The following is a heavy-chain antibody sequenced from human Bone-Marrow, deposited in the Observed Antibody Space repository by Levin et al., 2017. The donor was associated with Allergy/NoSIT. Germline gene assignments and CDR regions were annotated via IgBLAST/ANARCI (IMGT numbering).Heavy chain of an antibody. Sequence: SETLSLTCTVSGGSISSYYWSWIRQPAGKGLEWIGRIYTSGSTNYNPSLKSRVTMSVDTSKNQFSLKLSSVTAADTAVYYCARGRRIYGSGSYYKIGWYFDLWGRGTLVTVSS. J-gene: IGHJ2*01. CDR3: ARGRRIYGSGSYYKIGWYFDL. CDR1: GGSISSYY. CDR2: IYTSGST. V-gene: IGHV4-4*07. D-gene: IGHD3-10*01.